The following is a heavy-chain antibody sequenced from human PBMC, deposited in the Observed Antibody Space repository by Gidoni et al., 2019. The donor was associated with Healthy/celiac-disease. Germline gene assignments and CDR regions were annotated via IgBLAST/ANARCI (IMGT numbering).Heavy chain of an antibody. CDR3: ARGPFGRYSSSWYYFDY. CDR1: GGSFSGYY. J-gene: IGHJ4*02. CDR2: INHSGST. Sequence: QVQLQPWGAGPLKPSETLSPTCAVYGGSFSGYYWSWIRQPPGKGLEWIGEINHSGSTNYNPSLKSRVTISVDTSKNQFSLKLSSVTAADTAVYYCARGPFGRYSSSWYYFDYWGQGTLVTVSS. V-gene: IGHV4-34*01. D-gene: IGHD6-13*01.